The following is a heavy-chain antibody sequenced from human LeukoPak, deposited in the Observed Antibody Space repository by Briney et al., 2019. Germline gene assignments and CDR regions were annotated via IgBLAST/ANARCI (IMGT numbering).Heavy chain of an antibody. V-gene: IGHV5-51*01. CDR3: ARRKRQWELLDYFDY. Sequence: GESLKISCKGSGYSFTSYWIGWVRQMPGKGLEWMGIIYPGDSDTRYSPSFQGQVTISADKSISTAYLQWSSLKASDTAMYYCARRKRQWELLDYFDYWGQGTLVTVYS. J-gene: IGHJ4*02. D-gene: IGHD1-26*01. CDR1: GYSFTSYW. CDR2: IYPGDSDT.